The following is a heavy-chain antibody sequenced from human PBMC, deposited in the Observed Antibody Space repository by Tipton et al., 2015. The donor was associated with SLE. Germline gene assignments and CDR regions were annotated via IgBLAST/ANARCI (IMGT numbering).Heavy chain of an antibody. CDR1: GGSFSGYY. CDR2: INHSGST. Sequence: TLSLTCAVYGGSFSGYYWSWNRQPPGKGLEWIGEINHSGSTNYNPSLKSRVTISVDTSKNQFSLKLSSVTAADTAVYYCARGKDIVVARDAFDIWGQGTMVTVSS. J-gene: IGHJ3*02. V-gene: IGHV4-34*01. CDR3: ARGKDIVVARDAFDI. D-gene: IGHD2-15*01.